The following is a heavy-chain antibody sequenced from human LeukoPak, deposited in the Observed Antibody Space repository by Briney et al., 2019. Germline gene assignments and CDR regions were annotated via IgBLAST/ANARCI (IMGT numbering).Heavy chain of an antibody. CDR3: AKPLREGGGSWKTGVDS. J-gene: IGHJ5*01. V-gene: IGHV3-23*01. CDR2: ISGSGGST. Sequence: PGGSLRLSCAASGFTFSSYAMSWVRQAPGKGLEWVSAISGSGGSTYYADSVKGRFTISRDNSKNTLYLQMNSLRAEDTAVYYCAKPLREGGGSWKTGVDSWGQGTLVTVSS. CDR1: GFTFSSYA. D-gene: IGHD1-26*01.